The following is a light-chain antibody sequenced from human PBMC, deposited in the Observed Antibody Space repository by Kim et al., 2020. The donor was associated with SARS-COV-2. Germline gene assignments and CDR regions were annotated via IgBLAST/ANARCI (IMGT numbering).Light chain of an antibody. CDR2: AAS. J-gene: IGKJ2*01. Sequence: DIQMSQSPSSLSASVGDRVTITCRASQSISSSLNWYQHKPGKAPKLLIYAASSLQSGVPSRFSGSGSGTDFTLTITSLQPEDFATYYCQQSYSTPPAFGQGTKLEI. V-gene: IGKV1-39*01. CDR3: QQSYSTPPA. CDR1: QSISSS.